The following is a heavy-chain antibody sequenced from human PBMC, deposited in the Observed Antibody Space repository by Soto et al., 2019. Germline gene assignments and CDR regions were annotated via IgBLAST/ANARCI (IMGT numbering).Heavy chain of an antibody. D-gene: IGHD2-2*01. J-gene: IGHJ6*02. CDR3: AKAPMKDIVVVPAANLSYYYYGMDV. CDR1: GFTFSSYA. Sequence: PGGSLRLSCAASGFTFSSYAMSWARQAPGKGLEWVSAISGSGGSTYYADSVKGRFTISRDNSKNTLYLQMNSLRAEDTAVYYCAKAPMKDIVVVPAANLSYYYYGMDVWGQGTTVTVSS. CDR2: ISGSGGST. V-gene: IGHV3-23*01.